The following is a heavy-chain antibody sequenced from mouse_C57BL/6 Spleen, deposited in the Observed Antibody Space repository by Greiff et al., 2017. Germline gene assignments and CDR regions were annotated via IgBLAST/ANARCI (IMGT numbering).Heavy chain of an antibody. CDR3: ARVPHCSVYAMDY. CDR1: GYTFTSYW. Sequence: QVQLQQPGAELVMPGASVKLSCTASGYTFTSYWMHWVKQRPGQGLEWIGEIDHSDSYTNYNQKFKGKSTLTVDKYSSTAYMQLSSLTSEDSAVYYCARVPHCSVYAMDYWGQGTSVTVSS. CDR2: IDHSDSYT. D-gene: IGHD1-1*01. J-gene: IGHJ4*01. V-gene: IGHV1-69*01.